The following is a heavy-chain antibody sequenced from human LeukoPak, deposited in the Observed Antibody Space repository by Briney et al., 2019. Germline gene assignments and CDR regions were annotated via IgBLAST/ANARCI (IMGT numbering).Heavy chain of an antibody. CDR3: ARAKRNGFDI. J-gene: IGHJ3*02. V-gene: IGHV3-48*03. Sequence: GGSLRLSCAASGFTFSSYEMNWVRQVPGKGLEWVSYISSSGSTIYYADSVKGRFTISRDNAKNSLYLQMNSLRAEDTAVYYCARAKRNGFDIWGQGTMVTVSS. CDR2: ISSSGSTI. CDR1: GFTFSSYE.